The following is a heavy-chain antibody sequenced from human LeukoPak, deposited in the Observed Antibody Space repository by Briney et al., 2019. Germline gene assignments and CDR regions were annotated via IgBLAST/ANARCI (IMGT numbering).Heavy chain of an antibody. J-gene: IGHJ4*02. CDR2: IKQDGSEK. D-gene: IGHD6-13*01. CDR3: ASVSSSWYAADY. V-gene: IGHV3-7*01. CDR1: GFTFSSYW. Sequence: GGSLRLSCAASGFTFSSYWMSWVRQAPGKGLEWVANIKQDGSEKYYVDSVKGRFTISRGNAKNSLYLQMNSLRAEDTAVYYCASVSSSWYAADYWGQGTLVTVSS.